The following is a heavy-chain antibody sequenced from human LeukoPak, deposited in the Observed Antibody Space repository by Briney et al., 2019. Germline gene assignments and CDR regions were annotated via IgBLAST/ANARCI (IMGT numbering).Heavy chain of an antibody. J-gene: IGHJ4*02. Sequence: SETLSLICAVSGVSFNDYYWRWVRHTPGKGLEWIGEINHSGYTNDSPSLKSRVTLSIATSRKQFSLNLRSVTVADTGIYYCTRMTAGHDYWGQRTTVTVSS. V-gene: IGHV4-34*01. D-gene: IGHD2-21*02. CDR3: TRMTAGHDY. CDR2: INHSGYT. CDR1: GVSFNDYY.